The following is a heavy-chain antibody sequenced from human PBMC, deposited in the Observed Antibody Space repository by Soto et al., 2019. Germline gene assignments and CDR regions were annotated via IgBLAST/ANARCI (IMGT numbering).Heavy chain of an antibody. CDR2: IEQDGTGK. CDR1: GFTFSSSW. J-gene: IGHJ5*02. D-gene: IGHD1-26*01. CDR3: AAGRGWA. Sequence: EVQLVESGGGLVQPGGSLRLSCAASGFTFSSSWMAWVRQAPGKGLKWVAVIEQDGTGKYYVDSVKGRFTVSRDNAKNSLYLQMTSLTVADTAVYYCAAGRGWAWGQGTLVTVSS. V-gene: IGHV3-7*05.